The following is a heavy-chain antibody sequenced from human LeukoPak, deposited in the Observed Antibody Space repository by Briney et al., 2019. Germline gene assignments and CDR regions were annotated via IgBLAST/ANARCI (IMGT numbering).Heavy chain of an antibody. CDR2: IIPIFGTA. CDR3: AKPYYGSGAFDY. J-gene: IGHJ4*02. D-gene: IGHD3-10*01. CDR1: GGTFSSYA. Sequence: SVKVSCKASGGTFSSYAISWVRQAPGQGLEWMGGIIPIFGTANYAQKFQGRVTITADESTSTAYMKLSSLRSEDTAVYYCAKPYYGSGAFDYWGQGTLVTVSS. V-gene: IGHV1-69*13.